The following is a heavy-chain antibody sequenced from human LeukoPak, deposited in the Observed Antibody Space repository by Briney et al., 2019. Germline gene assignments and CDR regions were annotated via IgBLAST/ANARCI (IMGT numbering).Heavy chain of an antibody. CDR3: ARDLWRSGALYYFDY. CDR1: GGSISSYY. D-gene: IGHD3-10*01. CDR2: IYTNGRT. J-gene: IGHJ4*02. V-gene: IGHV4-4*07. Sequence: SETLSLTCTVSGGSISSYYWSWIRQPAGKGLEWIGRIYTNGRTNYNPSLKSRVTMSVDTSKNQFSLKLSSVTAADTAVYYCARDLWRSGALYYFDYWGQGTLVTVSS.